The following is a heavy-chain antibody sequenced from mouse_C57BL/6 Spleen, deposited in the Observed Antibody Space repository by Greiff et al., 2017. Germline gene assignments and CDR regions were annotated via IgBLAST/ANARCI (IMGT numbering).Heavy chain of an antibody. CDR2: IDPETGGT. Sequence: QVHVKQSGAELVRPGASVTLSCKASGYTFTDYEMHWVKQTPVHGLEWIGAIDPETGGTAYNQKFKGKAILTADKSSSTAYMELRSLTSEDSAVYYCTRDYYGSSYGDYWGQGTTLTVSS. J-gene: IGHJ2*01. V-gene: IGHV1-15*01. CDR1: GYTFTDYE. CDR3: TRDYYGSSYGDY. D-gene: IGHD1-1*01.